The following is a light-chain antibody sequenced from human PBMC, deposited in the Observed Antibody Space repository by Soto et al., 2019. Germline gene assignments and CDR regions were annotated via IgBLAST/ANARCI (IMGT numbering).Light chain of an antibody. CDR2: AVT. Sequence: QSALTQPASVSGSHGQSITISCTGTSSDVGGYNYVSWYQQHPGKAPKLMIYAVTDRPSGVSSRFSGSKSGNTASLTISGLQAEDEADYYCSSYTSSSTLFGTGTKLTVL. CDR3: SSYTSSSTL. V-gene: IGLV2-14*01. CDR1: SSDVGGYNY. J-gene: IGLJ1*01.